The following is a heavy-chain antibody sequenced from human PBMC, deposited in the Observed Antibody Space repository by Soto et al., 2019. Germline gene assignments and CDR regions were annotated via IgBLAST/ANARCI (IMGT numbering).Heavy chain of an antibody. Sequence: GESLKISCKGSGYSFTSYWISWVRQMPGKGLEWMGRIDPSDSYTNYSPSFQGHVTISADKSISTAYLQWSSLKASDTAMYYCARTAAAGKYYYGMDVWGQGTTVTVSS. D-gene: IGHD6-13*01. CDR1: GYSFTSYW. J-gene: IGHJ6*02. CDR2: IDPSDSYT. CDR3: ARTAAAGKYYYGMDV. V-gene: IGHV5-10-1*01.